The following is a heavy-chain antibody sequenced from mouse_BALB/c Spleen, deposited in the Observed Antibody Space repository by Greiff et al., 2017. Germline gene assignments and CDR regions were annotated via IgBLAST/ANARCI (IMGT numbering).Heavy chain of an antibody. CDR2: IWSGGST. J-gene: IGHJ4*01. Sequence: VKLQESGPGLVQPSQSLSITCTVSGFSLTSYGVHWVRQSPGKGLEWLGVIWSGGSTDYNAAFISRLSISKDNSKSQVFFKMNSLQANDTAIYYCASRPPTIDAMDYWGQGTSVTVSS. CDR3: ASRPPTIDAMDY. D-gene: IGHD2-12*01. CDR1: GFSLTSYG. V-gene: IGHV2-2*02.